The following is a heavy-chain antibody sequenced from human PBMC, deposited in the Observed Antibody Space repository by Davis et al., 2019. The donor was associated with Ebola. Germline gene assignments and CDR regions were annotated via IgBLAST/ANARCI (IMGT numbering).Heavy chain of an antibody. D-gene: IGHD5-12*01. CDR2: INHSGST. CDR1: GGSFSGYY. CDR3: ARDGGYSGYEGFDY. V-gene: IGHV4-34*01. Sequence: SETLSLTCAVYGGSFSGYYWSWIRQPPGKGLEWIGEINHSGSTNYNPSLKSRVTISVDTSKNQFSLKLSSVTAADTAVYHCARDGGYSGYEGFDYWGQGTLVTVSS. J-gene: IGHJ4*02.